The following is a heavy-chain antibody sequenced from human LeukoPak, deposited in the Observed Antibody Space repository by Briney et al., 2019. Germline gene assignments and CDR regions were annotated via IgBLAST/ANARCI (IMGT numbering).Heavy chain of an antibody. CDR1: GGSISSSSYY. CDR2: IYYSGST. CDR3: AQNGQSGFSFDP. Sequence: SETLSLTCTVSGGSISSSSYYWGWIRQPPGKGLEWIGNIYYSGSTYYNPSLKNRVTISIDTSNNQFSLKLSSVTAADTAVYYCAQNGQSGFSFDPWGQGTLVTVSS. D-gene: IGHD2-8*01. V-gene: IGHV4-39*07. J-gene: IGHJ5*02.